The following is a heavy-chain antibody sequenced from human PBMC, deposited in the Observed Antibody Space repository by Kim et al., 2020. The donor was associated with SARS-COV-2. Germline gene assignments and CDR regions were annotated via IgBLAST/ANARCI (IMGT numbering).Heavy chain of an antibody. V-gene: IGHV1-69*13. CDR2: IIPIFGTA. CDR1: GGTFSSYA. CDR3: ARSRGNYYDSSGPMGLNFDY. Sequence: SVKVSCKASGGTFSSYAISWVRQAPGQGLEWMGGIIPIFGTANYAQKFQGRVTITADESTSTAYMELSSLRSEDTAVYYCARSRGNYYDSSGPMGLNFDYWGQGTLVTVSS. D-gene: IGHD3-22*01. J-gene: IGHJ4*02.